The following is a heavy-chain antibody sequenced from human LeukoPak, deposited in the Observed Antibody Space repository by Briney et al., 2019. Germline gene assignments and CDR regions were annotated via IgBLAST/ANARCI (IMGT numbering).Heavy chain of an antibody. J-gene: IGHJ4*02. Sequence: ASVKVSCKASGYTFTSYGISWVRQAPGQGLEWMGWINAYNGHTKYAQKVQDRVTMTTDRTTTTVNMELRSLRFDDTAVYYCAGEGGGSYGVDYWGQGTLVTVSS. CDR2: INAYNGHT. V-gene: IGHV1-18*01. CDR1: GYTFTSYG. CDR3: AGEGGGSYGVDY. D-gene: IGHD1-26*01.